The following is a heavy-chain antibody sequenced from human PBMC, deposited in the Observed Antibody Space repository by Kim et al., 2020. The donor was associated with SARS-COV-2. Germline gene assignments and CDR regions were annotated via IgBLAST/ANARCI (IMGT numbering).Heavy chain of an antibody. J-gene: IGHJ3*02. CDR2: IKQDGNQK. CDR1: GFTFSSYW. CDR3: ARDGDLYSSGKDAFDI. Sequence: GGSLRLSCAASGFTFSSYWMTWVRQAPGKGLEWVANIKQDGNQKYYVDSVKGRFTISIDNAKNSLYLQMNSLRAEDTAVYYCARDGDLYSSGKDAFDIWG. D-gene: IGHD6-19*01. V-gene: IGHV3-7*01.